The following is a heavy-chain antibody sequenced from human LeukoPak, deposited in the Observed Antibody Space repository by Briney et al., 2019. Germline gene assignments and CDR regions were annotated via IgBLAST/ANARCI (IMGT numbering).Heavy chain of an antibody. CDR1: GFTFSSYV. V-gene: IGHV3-30*04. CDR2: ISYDGSNE. D-gene: IGHD6-6*01. Sequence: GGSLRLSCAASGFTFSSYVMHWVRQAPGKGLEWVAIISYDGSNEYYADSVKGRFTISRDNSKNTLYLQMNSLRAADTAVYYCASDKGTSYLSSFDYWGQGTLVTVSS. CDR3: ASDKGTSYLSSFDY. J-gene: IGHJ4*02.